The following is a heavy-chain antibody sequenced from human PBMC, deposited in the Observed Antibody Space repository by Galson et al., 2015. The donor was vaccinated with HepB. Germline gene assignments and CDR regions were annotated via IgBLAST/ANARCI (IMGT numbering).Heavy chain of an antibody. CDR2: IRYDGSNK. CDR1: GFTFSSYG. V-gene: IGHV3-30*02. J-gene: IGHJ6*02. D-gene: IGHD1-26*01. CDR3: AKESGSYLDYYYYGMDV. Sequence: SLRLSCAASGFTFSSYGMHWVRQAPGKGLEWVAFIRYDGSNKYYADSVKGRFTISRDNSKNTLYLQMNSLRAEDTAVYYCAKESGSYLDYYYYGMDVWGQGTTVTVSS.